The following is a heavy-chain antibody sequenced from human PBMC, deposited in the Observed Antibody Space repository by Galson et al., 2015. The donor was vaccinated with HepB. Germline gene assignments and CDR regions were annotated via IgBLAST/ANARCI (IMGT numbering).Heavy chain of an antibody. CDR3: ARETPDTYYFDY. D-gene: IGHD2-15*01. CDR1: GYTLTNYH. V-gene: IGHV1-46*01. J-gene: IGHJ4*02. Sequence: SVKVSCKASGYTLTNYHFHWVRQAPGQGPEWMGKIFAGGGSTRYAERFQGRVTLTRDLSTSTIYMGVSSLRSDDTAVYYCARETPDTYYFDYWGQGTLVTVSS. CDR2: IFAGGGST.